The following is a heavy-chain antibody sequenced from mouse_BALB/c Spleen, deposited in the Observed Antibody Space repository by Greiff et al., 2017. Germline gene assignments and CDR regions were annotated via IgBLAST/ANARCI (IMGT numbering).Heavy chain of an antibody. CDR1: GFNIKDTY. V-gene: IGHV14-3*02. D-gene: IGHD2-5*01. J-gene: IGHJ3*01. CDR2: IDPANGNT. CDR3: ASSNYAWFAY. Sequence: EVQLVESGAELVKPGASVKLSCTASGFNIKDTYMHWVKQRPEQGLEWIGRIDPANGNTKYDPKFQGKATITADTSSNTAYLQLSSLTSEDTAVYYCASSNYAWFAYWGQGTLVTVSA.